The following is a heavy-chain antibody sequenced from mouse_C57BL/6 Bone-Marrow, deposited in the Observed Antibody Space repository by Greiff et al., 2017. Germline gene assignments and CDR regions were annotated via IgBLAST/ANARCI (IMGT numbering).Heavy chain of an antibody. CDR3: ARKGDYDDGYAMDY. V-gene: IGHV1-64*01. CDR2: IHPNSGST. D-gene: IGHD2-4*01. J-gene: IGHJ4*01. Sequence: VQLQQPGAELVKPGASVKLSCKASGYTFTSYWMHWVKQRPGQGLEWIGMIHPNSGSTNYNEKFKSKATLTVDKSSSTAYMQLSSLTSEDSAVYYCARKGDYDDGYAMDYWGQGTSVTVSS. CDR1: GYTFTSYW.